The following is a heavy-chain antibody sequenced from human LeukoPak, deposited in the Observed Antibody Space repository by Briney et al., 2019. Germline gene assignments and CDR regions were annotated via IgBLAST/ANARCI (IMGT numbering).Heavy chain of an antibody. D-gene: IGHD5-18*01. CDR2: INPDGNKK. V-gene: IGHV3-7*01. J-gene: IGHJ4*02. CDR1: GLTFSSSW. CDR3: ARDLAYSRLDY. Sequence: GGSLRLSCAASGLTFSSSWMDWVRQAPGKGLEWVASINPDGNKKYSADSVKGRFTISRDNAENSLYLQMNSLRVEDTAFYYCARDLAYSRLDYWGRGMLVTVSS.